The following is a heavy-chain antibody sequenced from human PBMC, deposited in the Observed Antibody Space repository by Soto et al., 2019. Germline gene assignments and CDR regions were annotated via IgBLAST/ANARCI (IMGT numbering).Heavy chain of an antibody. D-gene: IGHD3-22*01. CDR2: IKSKTDGGTT. CDR1: GFTFNDSW. Sequence: EVQLVASGGGLVKPGGSLRFSCAGSGFTFNDSWMSWVRHAPGKGLEWVARIKSKTDGGTTDYAASVTGRSTIARDDSPHTLSMQTNSRKTADTAIYYCTTSDYMRGNNSVRWAYGALETMVSSSS. J-gene: IGHJ4*02. V-gene: IGHV3-15*01. CDR3: TTSDYMRGNNSVRWAY.